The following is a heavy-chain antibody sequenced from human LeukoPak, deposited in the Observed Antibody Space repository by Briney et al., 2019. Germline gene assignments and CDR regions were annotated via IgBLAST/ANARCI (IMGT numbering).Heavy chain of an antibody. D-gene: IGHD7-27*01. CDR1: GGTFSSYA. Sequence: SVKVSCKASGGTFSSYAISWVRQATGQGLEWMGRIIPILGIANYAQKFQGRVTITADKSTSTAYMELSSLRSEDTAVYYCARDPGGPSGWGHTNDDAFDIWGQGTMVTVSS. V-gene: IGHV1-69*04. J-gene: IGHJ3*02. CDR3: ARDPGGPSGWGHTNDDAFDI. CDR2: IIPILGIA.